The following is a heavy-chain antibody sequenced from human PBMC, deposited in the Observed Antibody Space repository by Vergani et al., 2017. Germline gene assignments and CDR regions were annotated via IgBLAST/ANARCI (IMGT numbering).Heavy chain of an antibody. CDR3: ARSTDYPDDYVSSDYFRRTLDV. J-gene: IGHJ6*03. CDR2: MNPNSGTT. Sequence: QVQLVQSGSELKKPGASVKVSCRASGYSFSSYDIRLVRQATGQGLEWMGWMNPNSGTTGYAQKFQGRVTMTRNTSINTAYMELSRLSFEDAAVYYCARSTDYPDDYVSSDYFRRTLDVWGKGTTVTVS. CDR1: GYSFSSYD. D-gene: IGHD4/OR15-4a*01. V-gene: IGHV1-8*01.